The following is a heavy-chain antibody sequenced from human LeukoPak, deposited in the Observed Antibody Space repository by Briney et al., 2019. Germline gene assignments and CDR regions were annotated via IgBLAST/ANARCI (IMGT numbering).Heavy chain of an antibody. CDR3: ARDQPPDH. D-gene: IGHD1-14*01. J-gene: IGHJ4*02. Sequence: GGSLRLSCAASGFTFSDYYMSWIRQAPGKGLEWLSSISGSSSYIFYADSVKGRFTISRDNAKNSLYLQMSSLRAEDTAIYYCARDQPPDHWGQGTLVTVSS. V-gene: IGHV3-11*06. CDR1: GFTFSDYY. CDR2: ISGSSSYI.